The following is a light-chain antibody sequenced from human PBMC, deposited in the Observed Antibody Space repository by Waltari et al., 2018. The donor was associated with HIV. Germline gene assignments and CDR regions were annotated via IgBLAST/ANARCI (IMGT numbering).Light chain of an antibody. CDR3: YSTDTTGYERV. Sequence: YELRQPPSVSVSPGQTATFTCYGDTLPKRNAYWYQQKSGQAPLLVIYDDNKRPSGIPDRFSGSTSGTMATLTVSRAQVEDEGDYYCYSTDTTGYERVFGGGTKLTVL. CDR2: DDN. V-gene: IGLV3-10*01. J-gene: IGLJ3*02. CDR1: TLPKRN.